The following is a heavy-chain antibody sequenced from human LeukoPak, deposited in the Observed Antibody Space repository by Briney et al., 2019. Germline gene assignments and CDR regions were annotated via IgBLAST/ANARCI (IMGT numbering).Heavy chain of an antibody. J-gene: IGHJ4*02. CDR2: IYYSGST. CDR1: GGSISIYY. D-gene: IGHD6-13*01. CDR3: AREAAGPFDY. V-gene: IGHV4-59*01. Sequence: SETLSLTCTVSGGSISIYYWSWIRQPPGKGLEWIGYIYYSGSTNYNPSLKSRVTISVDTSKNQFSLKLSSVTAADTAVYYCAREAAGPFDYWGQGTLVTVSS.